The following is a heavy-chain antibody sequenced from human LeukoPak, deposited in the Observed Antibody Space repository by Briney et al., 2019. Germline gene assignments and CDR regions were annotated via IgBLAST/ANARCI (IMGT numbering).Heavy chain of an antibody. Sequence: GGSLRLSCAASGFIFSDYYIDWVRQAPGKGLEWVSVIYSGGSTYYADSVKGRFTISRDNSKNTLYLQMNSLRAEDTAVYYCARSDYNFDYWGQGTLVTVSS. CDR1: GFIFSDYY. V-gene: IGHV3-53*01. D-gene: IGHD3-16*01. CDR2: IYSGGST. CDR3: ARSDYNFDY. J-gene: IGHJ4*02.